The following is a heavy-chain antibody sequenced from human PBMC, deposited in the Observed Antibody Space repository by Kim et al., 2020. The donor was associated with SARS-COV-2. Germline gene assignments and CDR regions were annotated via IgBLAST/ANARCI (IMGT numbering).Heavy chain of an antibody. D-gene: IGHD1-26*01. CDR1: GGSISSGGYY. J-gene: IGHJ5*02. Sequence: SETLSLTCTVSGGSISSGGYYWSWIRQHPGKGLEWIGYIYYSGSTYYNPSLKSRVTISVDTSKNQFSLKLSSVTAADTAVYYCARGTHLPFRRWGQNWFDPWGQGTLVTVSS. CDR2: IYYSGST. CDR3: ARGTHLPFRRWGQNWFDP. V-gene: IGHV4-31*03.